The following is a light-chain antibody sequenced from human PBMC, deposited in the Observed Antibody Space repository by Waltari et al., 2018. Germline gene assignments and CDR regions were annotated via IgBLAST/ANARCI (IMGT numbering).Light chain of an antibody. CDR1: SSDIGGYDY. V-gene: IGLV2-14*01. CDR3: GSYTSSGTLL. CDR2: DVT. Sequence: QSALTQPASVSGSPGQSITIPCTGTSSDIGGYDYVAWYQQHPGKVPKLLIYDVTNRPSGVSDRFSGSKSGNTASLTISGLQADDEADYYCGSYTSSGTLLFGGGTTLTVL. J-gene: IGLJ3*02.